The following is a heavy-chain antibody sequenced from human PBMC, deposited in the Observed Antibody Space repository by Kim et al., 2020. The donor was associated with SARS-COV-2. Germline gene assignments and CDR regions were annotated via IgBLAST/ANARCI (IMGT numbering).Heavy chain of an antibody. V-gene: IGHV3-53*01. J-gene: IGHJ4*02. CDR2: IYSGGST. CDR1: GFTVSSNY. D-gene: IGHD3-3*01. CDR3: ARGYVSDEAYYDFWSGYYPYYFDY. Sequence: GGSLRLSCAASGFTVSSNYMSWVRQAPGKGLEWVSVIYSGGSTYYADSVKGRFTISRDNSKNTLYLQMNSLRAEDTAVYYCARGYVSDEAYYDFWSGYYPYYFDYWGQGTLVTVSS.